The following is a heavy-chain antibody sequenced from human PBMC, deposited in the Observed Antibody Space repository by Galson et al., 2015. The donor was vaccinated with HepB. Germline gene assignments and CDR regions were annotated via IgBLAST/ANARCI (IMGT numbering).Heavy chain of an antibody. CDR1: GYTFTNYY. V-gene: IGHV1-46*01. CDR3: ARDPYGSGSPDY. CDR2: INPSGGST. J-gene: IGHJ4*02. D-gene: IGHD3-10*01. Sequence: SVKVSCKASGYTFTNYYMHWVRQAPGQGLEWMAIINPSGGSTIYAQKFQGRVTMTSDTSTNTVYMELSSLRSEDTAVYYCARDPYGSGSPDYWGQGTLVSVSS.